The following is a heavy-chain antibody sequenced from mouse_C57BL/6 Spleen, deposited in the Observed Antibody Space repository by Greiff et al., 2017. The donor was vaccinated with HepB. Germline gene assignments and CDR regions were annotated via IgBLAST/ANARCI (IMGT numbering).Heavy chain of an antibody. CDR1: GYSFTGYY. CDR2: INPSTGGT. Sequence: VQLQQSGPELVKPGASVKISCKASGYSFTGYYMNWVKQSPEKSLEWIGEINPSTGGTTYNQKFKAKATLTVDKSSSTAYMQLKSLTSEDSAVYYCARWDIYGSSYDWYFDVWGTGTTVTVSS. D-gene: IGHD1-1*01. J-gene: IGHJ1*03. V-gene: IGHV1-42*01. CDR3: ARWDIYGSSYDWYFDV.